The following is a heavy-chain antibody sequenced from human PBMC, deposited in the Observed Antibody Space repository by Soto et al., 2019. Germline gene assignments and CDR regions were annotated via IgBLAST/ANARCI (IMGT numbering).Heavy chain of an antibody. CDR3: AKSPLGYCSGGSCYPHHYFEY. J-gene: IGHJ4*02. Sequence: EVQLLDSGGGLVQPGGSLRLSCAASGFTFSNYAMSWVRQAPGKGLEWVSGVGGSGDSTYYADSVKGRFTISRDNSKDTVYLEMNSLRAEDTAVYYCAKSPLGYCSGGSCYPHHYFEYWGKGNLGTVSS. CDR2: VGGSGDST. V-gene: IGHV3-23*01. CDR1: GFTFSNYA. D-gene: IGHD2-15*01.